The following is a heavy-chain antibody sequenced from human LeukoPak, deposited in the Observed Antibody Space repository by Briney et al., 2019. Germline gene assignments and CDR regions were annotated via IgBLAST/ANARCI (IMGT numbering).Heavy chain of an antibody. CDR1: GFTFSSYG. Sequence: GGSLRLSCAASGFTFSSYGMNWVRQAPGKGLEWVSYISSSSSIIYYADSVKGRFTISRDNAKNSLYLQMNSLRAEDTAVYYCASGRYYYGMDVWGQGTTVTVSS. V-gene: IGHV3-48*01. J-gene: IGHJ6*02. CDR3: ASGRYYYGMDV. CDR2: ISSSSSII.